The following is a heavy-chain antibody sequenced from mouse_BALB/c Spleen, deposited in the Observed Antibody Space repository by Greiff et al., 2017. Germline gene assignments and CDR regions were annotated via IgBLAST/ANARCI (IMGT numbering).Heavy chain of an antibody. V-gene: IGHV3-2*02. CDR2: ISYSGST. D-gene: IGHD1-1*01. CDR1: GYSITSDYA. CDR3: ANRDYYGSSLYYYAMDY. J-gene: IGHJ4*01. Sequence: EVQLQESGPGLVKPSQSLSLTCTVTGYSITSDYAWNWIRQFPGNKLEWMGYISYSGSTSYNPSLKSRISITRDTSKNQFFLQLNSVTTEDTATYYCANRDYYGSSLYYYAMDYWGQGTSVTVSS.